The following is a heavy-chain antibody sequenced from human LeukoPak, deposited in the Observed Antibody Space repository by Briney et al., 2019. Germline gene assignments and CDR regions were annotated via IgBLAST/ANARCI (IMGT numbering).Heavy chain of an antibody. V-gene: IGHV3-21*01. CDR3: ARKVFDP. J-gene: IGHJ5*02. Sequence: GGSLRLSCAASGITFNSYSMNWVRQAPGKGLEWVSSINDNSHYIYYVDSVKGRFTTSRDNAKNSLYLQMNSLRAEDTAVYYCARKVFDPWGQGTLVTVSS. CDR1: GITFNSYS. CDR2: INDNSHYI.